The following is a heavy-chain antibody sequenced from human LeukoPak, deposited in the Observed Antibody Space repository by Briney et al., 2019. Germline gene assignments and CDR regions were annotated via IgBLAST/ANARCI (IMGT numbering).Heavy chain of an antibody. CDR1: GFSFSTYW. J-gene: IGHJ4*02. Sequence: HPGGSLRLSCAASGFSFSTYWMTWVRQAPGKGLEWVAIIKPDGSEKYYVDSVKGRFTISRDNAKNSLYLQMNSLRAEDTAVYYCASTIVVDYWGRGTLVTVSS. D-gene: IGHD3-22*01. CDR3: ASTIVVDY. CDR2: IKPDGSEK. V-gene: IGHV3-7*03.